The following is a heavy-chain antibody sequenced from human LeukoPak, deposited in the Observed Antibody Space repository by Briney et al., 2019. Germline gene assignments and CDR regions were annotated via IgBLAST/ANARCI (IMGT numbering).Heavy chain of an antibody. CDR3: ARSYDSRADAFDI. Sequence: ASVKVSCKTSGYTFTGYYMHWVRQAPGQGLEWMGWINPNSGGTNYAQKFQGRVTMTRDMSTSTVYMELSSLRSEDTAVYYCARSYDSRADAFDIWGQGTMVTVSS. CDR1: GYTFTGYY. V-gene: IGHV1-2*02. J-gene: IGHJ3*02. D-gene: IGHD3-22*01. CDR2: INPNSGGT.